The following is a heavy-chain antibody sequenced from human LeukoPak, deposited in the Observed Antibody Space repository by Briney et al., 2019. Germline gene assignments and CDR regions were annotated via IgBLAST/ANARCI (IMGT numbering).Heavy chain of an antibody. CDR2: ISSSSSYI. CDR1: GFTFSSYW. Sequence: PGGSLRLSCAASGFTFSSYWMYWVRQAPGKGLEWVSSISSSSSYIYYADSVKGRFTISRDNAKNSLYLQMNSLRAEDTAVYYCASERGFGVVIDYWGQGTLVTVSS. J-gene: IGHJ4*02. V-gene: IGHV3-21*01. D-gene: IGHD3-3*01. CDR3: ASERGFGVVIDY.